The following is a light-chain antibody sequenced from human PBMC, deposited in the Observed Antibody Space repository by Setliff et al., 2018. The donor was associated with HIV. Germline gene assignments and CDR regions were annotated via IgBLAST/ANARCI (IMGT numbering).Light chain of an antibody. V-gene: IGLV2-23*02. CDR1: SSDVGSYNL. CDR2: EVS. Sequence: QSALAQPASVSGSPGQSITLSCTGTSSDVGSYNLVSWYQHHPGKAPKLMIYEVSKRPSGVSNRFSGSKSGNTASLTISGLQAEDEADYYCCSYAGSSTHVFGTGTKVTVL. J-gene: IGLJ1*01. CDR3: CSYAGSSTHV.